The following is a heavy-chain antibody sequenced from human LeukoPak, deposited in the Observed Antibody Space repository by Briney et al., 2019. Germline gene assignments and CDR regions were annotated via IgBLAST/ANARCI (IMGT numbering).Heavy chain of an antibody. D-gene: IGHD3-22*01. J-gene: IGHJ4*02. Sequence: GGSLRLSCAASGFTFDDYAMHWVRQAPGKGLEWVSLISWDGGSTYYADSVKGRFTISRDDSKNSLYLQMNSLRAKDTALYYCAKDQYYYDSSGYYSWGQGTLVTVSS. CDR3: AKDQYYYDSSGYYS. CDR1: GFTFDDYA. CDR2: ISWDGGST. V-gene: IGHV3-43D*04.